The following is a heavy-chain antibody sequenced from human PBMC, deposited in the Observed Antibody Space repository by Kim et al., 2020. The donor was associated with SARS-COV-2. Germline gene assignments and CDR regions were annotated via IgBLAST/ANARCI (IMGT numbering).Heavy chain of an antibody. D-gene: IGHD6-19*01. J-gene: IGHJ4*02. Sequence: GYADSVKGRFTISRDNAKNSLYLQMNSLRAEDTALYYCAKDGAVAGPIDYWGQGTLVTVSS. CDR3: AKDGAVAGPIDY. V-gene: IGHV3-9*01.